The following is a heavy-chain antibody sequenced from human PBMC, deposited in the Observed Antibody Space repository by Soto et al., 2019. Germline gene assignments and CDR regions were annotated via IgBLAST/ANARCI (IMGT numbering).Heavy chain of an antibody. CDR1: GYSFTNYC. CDR2: INPRTGSS. J-gene: IGHJ2*01. CDR3: ARDGGLLTASWHYDL. D-gene: IGHD2-15*01. V-gene: IGHV1-46*01. Sequence: QVQLVQSGADVKKPGTSVKVSSKAAGYSFTNYCMYWVRQAPGQGLEWMGMINPRTGSSRYAQKFQDRVILTRDTSTTTVYMELSTLISDDTAVYYCARDGGLLTASWHYDLWGPGTLVTVSS.